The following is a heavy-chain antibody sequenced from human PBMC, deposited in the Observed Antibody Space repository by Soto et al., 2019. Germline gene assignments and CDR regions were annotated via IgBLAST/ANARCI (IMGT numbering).Heavy chain of an antibody. CDR1: GYTFTSYA. V-gene: IGHV1-3*01. D-gene: IGHD1-26*01. J-gene: IGHJ3*02. CDR3: AREAWELYAFDI. Sequence: QVQLVQSGAEVKKPGASVKVSCKASGYTFTSYAMHWVRQAPGQRLEWMGWINAGNGNTKYSQKFQGRVTITRDTSASTAYMELSSLRSEDTAVYYCAREAWELYAFDIWGQGTMVTVSS. CDR2: INAGNGNT.